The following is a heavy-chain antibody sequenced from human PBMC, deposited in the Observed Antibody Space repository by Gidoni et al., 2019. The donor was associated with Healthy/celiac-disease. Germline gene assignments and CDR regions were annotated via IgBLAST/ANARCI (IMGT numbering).Heavy chain of an antibody. Sequence: EVQLVESGGGLVQPGGSLRLSCAASGFTVSSNYMSWVRQAPGKGLEWVSVIYSGGSTYYADSVKGRFTISRHNSKNTLYLQMNSLRAEDTAVYYCARESHSSSWYYYGMDVWGQGTTITVSS. D-gene: IGHD6-13*01. V-gene: IGHV3-53*04. J-gene: IGHJ6*02. CDR1: GFTVSSNY. CDR2: IYSGGST. CDR3: ARESHSSSWYYYGMDV.